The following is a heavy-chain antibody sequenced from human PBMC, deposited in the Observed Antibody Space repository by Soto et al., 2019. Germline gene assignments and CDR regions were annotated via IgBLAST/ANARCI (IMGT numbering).Heavy chain of an antibody. CDR3: ARGIRNYYGMDV. D-gene: IGHD5-18*01. CDR1: GFTFNSYW. Sequence: PGGSLRLSCAASGFTFNSYWMHWVRQAPGKGLVWVSRIKGDESTTNYADSVKGRFTISRDNAKNTVYLQMNSLRAEDTALYYCARGIRNYYGMDVWGQGTTVTVSS. CDR2: IKGDESTT. J-gene: IGHJ6*02. V-gene: IGHV3-74*01.